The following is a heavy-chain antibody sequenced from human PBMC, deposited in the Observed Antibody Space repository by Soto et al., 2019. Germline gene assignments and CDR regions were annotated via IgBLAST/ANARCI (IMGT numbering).Heavy chain of an antibody. V-gene: IGHV1-69*13. Sequence: SVKVSCKASGGTFSSYAISWVRQAPGQGLEWMGGIIPIFGTANYAQKFQGRVTITADESTSTAYMELSSLRSEDTAVYYCARALGYCSSTSCRFDYWGQGTLVTVSS. CDR2: IIPIFGTA. D-gene: IGHD2-2*01. J-gene: IGHJ4*02. CDR1: GGTFSSYA. CDR3: ARALGYCSSTSCRFDY.